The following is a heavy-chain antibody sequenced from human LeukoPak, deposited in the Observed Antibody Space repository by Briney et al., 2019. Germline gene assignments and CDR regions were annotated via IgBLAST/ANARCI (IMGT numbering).Heavy chain of an antibody. Sequence: GGSLRLSCAASGFTFSSYWMSWVRQAPGEGLEWVAKINQDGTEKAYVDSVRGRFTISRDNAKNSLFLQMNSLRAEDTAVYYCPRGPLIAAAGTWWGQGTLVTVSS. CDR1: GFTFSSYW. V-gene: IGHV3-7*03. D-gene: IGHD6-13*01. CDR2: INQDGTEK. J-gene: IGHJ4*02. CDR3: PRGPLIAAAGTW.